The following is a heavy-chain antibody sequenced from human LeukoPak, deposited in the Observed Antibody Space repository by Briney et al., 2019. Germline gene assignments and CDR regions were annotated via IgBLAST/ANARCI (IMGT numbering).Heavy chain of an antibody. CDR3: AREEKDGTDNWNGITLFDY. D-gene: IGHD1-1*01. Sequence: GRSLRLSCAASGFTFSSYGMHWVRQAPGKGLEWVAVIWYDGSNKYYADSVKGRFTISRDNSKNTLYLQMNSLRAEDTAVYYCAREEKDGTDNWNGITLFDYWGQGTLVTVSS. CDR1: GFTFSSYG. V-gene: IGHV3-33*01. CDR2: IWYDGSNK. J-gene: IGHJ4*02.